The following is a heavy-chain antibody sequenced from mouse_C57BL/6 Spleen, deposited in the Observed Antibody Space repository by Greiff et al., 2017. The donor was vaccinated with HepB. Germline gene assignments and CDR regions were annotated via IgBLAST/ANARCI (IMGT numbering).Heavy chain of an antibody. CDR3: ARGVYYYGSSHAFDY. V-gene: IGHV1-64*01. Sequence: QVQLQQPGAELVKPGASVKLSCKASGYTFTSYWMHWVKQRPGQGLEWIGMIHPNSGSTNYNEKFESKATLTVDKSSSTAYMQLSSLTSEDSAVYYCARGVYYYGSSHAFDYWGQGTTLTVSS. CDR1: GYTFTSYW. D-gene: IGHD1-1*01. J-gene: IGHJ2*01. CDR2: IHPNSGST.